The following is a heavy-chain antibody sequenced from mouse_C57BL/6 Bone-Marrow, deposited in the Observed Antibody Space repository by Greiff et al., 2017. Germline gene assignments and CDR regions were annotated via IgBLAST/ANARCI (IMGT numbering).Heavy chain of an antibody. D-gene: IGHD4-1*01. CDR1: GYTFTSYW. CDR2: IDPSDSYT. V-gene: IGHV1-69*01. CDR3: ARSRLAWFAY. J-gene: IGHJ3*01. Sequence: QVQLKQPGAELVMPGASVKLSCKASGYTFTSYWMHWVKQRPGQGLEWIGEIDPSDSYTNYNQKFKGKSTLTVDKSSSTAYMQLSSLTSEDSAVYYCARSRLAWFAYWGQGTLVTVSA.